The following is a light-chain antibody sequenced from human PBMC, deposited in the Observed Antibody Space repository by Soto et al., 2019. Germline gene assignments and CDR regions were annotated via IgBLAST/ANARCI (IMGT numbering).Light chain of an antibody. V-gene: IGKV3-20*01. CDR3: QQYGSLLT. CDR2: GAS. Sequence: EIVLTQSPGTLSLSPGERATLSCRASQSVSSSYLAWYQQKPGQAPRLLIYGASSRATGIPDRFSGSGSGTDFTLTISRLKPEDFAVYYCQQYGSLLTFGPGTKVDSK. J-gene: IGKJ3*01. CDR1: QSVSSSY.